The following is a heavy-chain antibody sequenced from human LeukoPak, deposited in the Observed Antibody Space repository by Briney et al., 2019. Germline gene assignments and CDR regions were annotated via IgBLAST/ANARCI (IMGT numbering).Heavy chain of an antibody. V-gene: IGHV4-59*01. CDR3: ARGEWFGEFDY. Sequence: SETLSLTCTVSGGSISSYYWSWIRQPPGKGLEWIGYIYYSGSTNYNPSLKSRVTISVDTSKNQFSLKLGSVTAADTAVYYCARGEWFGEFDYWGQGTLVTVSS. D-gene: IGHD3-10*01. CDR1: GGSISSYY. J-gene: IGHJ4*02. CDR2: IYYSGST.